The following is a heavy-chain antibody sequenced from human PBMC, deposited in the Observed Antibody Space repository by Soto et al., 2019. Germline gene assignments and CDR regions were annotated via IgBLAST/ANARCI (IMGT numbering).Heavy chain of an antibody. CDR2: ISAYNGNT. CDR1: VYTFTSYG. Sequence: GASVKVSCTASVYTFTSYGIRWVRQAPGQGLEWMGWISAYNGNTNYAQKLQGRVTMTTDTSTSTAYMELRSLRSDDTAVYYCARDYQLLDWFDPWGQGTLVTVSS. D-gene: IGHD2-2*01. CDR3: ARDYQLLDWFDP. J-gene: IGHJ5*02. V-gene: IGHV1-18*01.